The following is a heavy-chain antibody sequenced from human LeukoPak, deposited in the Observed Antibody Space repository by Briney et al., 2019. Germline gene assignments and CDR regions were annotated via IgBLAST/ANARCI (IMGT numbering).Heavy chain of an antibody. J-gene: IGHJ4*02. D-gene: IGHD4-17*01. Sequence: GVSLRLSCAASGFTFNNYAMNWVRQAPGKGLEWVASISGGGETTYYADSAKGRFTISRDNSQNTLYLQMNSLRAEDTAVYYCARDYADYVGYFFFDYWGQGTLVTVSS. CDR1: GFTFNNYA. V-gene: IGHV3-23*01. CDR2: ISGGGETT. CDR3: ARDYADYVGYFFFDY.